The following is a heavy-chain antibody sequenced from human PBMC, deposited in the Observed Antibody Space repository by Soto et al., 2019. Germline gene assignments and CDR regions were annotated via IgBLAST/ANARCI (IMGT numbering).Heavy chain of an antibody. CDR1: GYTFTSYD. V-gene: IGHV1-8*01. J-gene: IGHJ6*03. CDR2: MNPNSGNT. Sequence: ASVKVSCKASGYTFTSYDINWVRQATGQGLEWMGWMNPNSGNTGYAQKFQGRVTMTRNTSISTAYMELSSLRSEDTAVYYCARGHLRRDSYYYYYMDVWGKGTTVTVSS. D-gene: IGHD3-16*01. CDR3: ARGHLRRDSYYYYYMDV.